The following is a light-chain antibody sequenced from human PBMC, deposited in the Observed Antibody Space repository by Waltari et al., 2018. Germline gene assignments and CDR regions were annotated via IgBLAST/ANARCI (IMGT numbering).Light chain of an antibody. CDR2: DVT. CDR3: NSYTSSSTLWV. J-gene: IGLJ3*02. CDR1: SSDVGGYNS. Sequence: SALTQPASVSGSPGQSITTSCTGTSSDVGGYNSVSWYQQHPGKAPKLMIYDVTKRPSGVSDRFSGSKSGNTASLTISGLQAEDEADYYCNSYTSSSTLWVFGGGTKLTVL. V-gene: IGLV2-14*01.